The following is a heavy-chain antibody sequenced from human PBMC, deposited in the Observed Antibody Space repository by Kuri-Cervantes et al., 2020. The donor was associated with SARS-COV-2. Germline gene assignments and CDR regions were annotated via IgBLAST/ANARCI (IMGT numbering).Heavy chain of an antibody. J-gene: IGHJ4*02. D-gene: IGHD1-26*01. CDR1: GYSFTSYW. Sequence: GGSLRLSCKGSGYSFTSYWIGWVRQMPGKGLEWMGIIYPGDSDTRYSPSFQGQVTISADKSISTAYLQWSSLRSDDTAVYYCARAPYNSGRRGADYWGQGTLVTVSS. CDR2: IYPGDSDT. V-gene: IGHV5-51*01. CDR3: ARAPYNSGRRGADY.